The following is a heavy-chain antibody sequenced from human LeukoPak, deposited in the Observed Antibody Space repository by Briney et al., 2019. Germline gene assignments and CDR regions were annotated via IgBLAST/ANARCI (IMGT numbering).Heavy chain of an antibody. V-gene: IGHV3-7*01. D-gene: IGHD3-22*01. CDR1: GFTFSTHW. J-gene: IGHJ4*02. CDR2: IKEDGSTT. CDR3: APQTMILVL. Sequence: GGSLRLSCVASGFTFSTHWVSWVRQAPGKGLEWVANIKEDGSTTDYVDSVKGRFTISRDNAKNSVFLQMNSLRAEDAAVYYCAPQTMILVLGGQGTLVTVSS.